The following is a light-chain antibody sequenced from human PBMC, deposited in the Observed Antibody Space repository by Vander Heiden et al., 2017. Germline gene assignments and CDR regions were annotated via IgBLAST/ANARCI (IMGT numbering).Light chain of an antibody. V-gene: IGLV3-25*03. Sequence: SYALTPPPSVPLSPGQTARIPCPVDALPQQYACWYQQKPGQAPMLVIYEDSERPSGIPERFSGSSSGNTASLTISGVQAEDEADYYCQSADSSGTVVFGGGTKLTVL. CDR3: QSADSSGTVV. J-gene: IGLJ2*01. CDR1: ALPQQY. CDR2: EDS.